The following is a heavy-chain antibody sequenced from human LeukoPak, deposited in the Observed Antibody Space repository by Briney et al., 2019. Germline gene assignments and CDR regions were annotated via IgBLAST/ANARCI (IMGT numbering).Heavy chain of an antibody. V-gene: IGHV6-1*01. Sequence: SQTLSHICPICGESLYRKSAVGQGNTHSPSRAFEWLGRTYYRSKWYNDYAESVKSRITINPDTSRNQFSLQLNSVTPEDTAMYYCARRRTTGDFDYWGQGTLVTVSS. CDR3: ARRRTTGDFDY. J-gene: IGHJ4*02. D-gene: IGHD1-1*01. CDR2: TYYRSKWYN. CDR1: GESLYRKSAV.